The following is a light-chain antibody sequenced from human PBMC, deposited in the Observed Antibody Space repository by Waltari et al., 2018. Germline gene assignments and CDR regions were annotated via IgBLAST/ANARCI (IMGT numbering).Light chain of an antibody. V-gene: IGLV3-19*01. CDR2: DQN. Sequence: TQDPAVSVAVGQTVRITCQGDSLRSYHASWYQQRPGQAPKLLIYDQNNRPSGVPGRFSGSSSDNTASLTIKGAQAEDEAYYYCHSRDASGVGGAFGGGTKLTVL. J-gene: IGLJ2*01. CDR3: HSRDASGVGGA. CDR1: SLRSYH.